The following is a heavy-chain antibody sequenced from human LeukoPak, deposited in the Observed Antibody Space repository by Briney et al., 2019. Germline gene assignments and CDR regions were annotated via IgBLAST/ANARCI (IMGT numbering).Heavy chain of an antibody. D-gene: IGHD6-19*01. Sequence: GGSLRLSCAAPGFTFSGYYMSWIRQAPGKGLEWVSYISSSSSYTNYADSVKGRFTISRDNAKNSLYLQMNSLRAEDTAVYYCARAQGSIAVPDYWGQGTLVTVSS. CDR2: ISSSSSYT. V-gene: IGHV3-11*06. J-gene: IGHJ4*02. CDR1: GFTFSGYY. CDR3: ARAQGSIAVPDY.